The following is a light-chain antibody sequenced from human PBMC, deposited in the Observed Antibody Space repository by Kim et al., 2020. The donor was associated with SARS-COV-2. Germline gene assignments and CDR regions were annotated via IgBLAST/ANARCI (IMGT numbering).Light chain of an antibody. J-gene: IGKJ1*01. Sequence: VSPGERATLSCRASQSVSSNLVWYQQKPGRAPRRLIYGASTRATGIPARFSGSGSGSEFTITISSMQSEDFAAYYCQQYDSCPRTFGQGTKVDIK. CDR1: QSVSSN. V-gene: IGKV3-15*01. CDR2: GAS. CDR3: QQYDSCPRT.